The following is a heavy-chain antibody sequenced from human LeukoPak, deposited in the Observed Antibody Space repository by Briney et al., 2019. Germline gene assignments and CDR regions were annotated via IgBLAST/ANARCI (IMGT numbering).Heavy chain of an antibody. V-gene: IGHV3-30*02. CDR3: AKDLYTLEWLLRPSFDY. D-gene: IGHD3-3*01. CDR1: GFTFSSYG. CDR2: IRYDGSNK. Sequence: GGSLRLSCAASGFTFSSYGMHWVRQAPGKGLEWVAFIRYDGSNKYYADSVKGRFTISRDNSKNTLYLQMNSLRAEDTAVYYCAKDLYTLEWLLRPSFDYWGQGTLVTVSS. J-gene: IGHJ4*02.